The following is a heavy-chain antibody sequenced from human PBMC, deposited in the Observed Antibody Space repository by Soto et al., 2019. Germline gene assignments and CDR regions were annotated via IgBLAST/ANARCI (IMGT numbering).Heavy chain of an antibody. D-gene: IGHD6-6*01. Sequence: SETLSLTCTVSGGSISSYYWSWIRQPPGKGLEWIGYIYYSGSTNYNPSLKSRVTISVETSTNQFSLKLSSVTAADTAVYYCAREPSIAARPDAFDIWGQGTMVTVSS. V-gene: IGHV4-59*01. CDR2: IYYSGST. J-gene: IGHJ3*02. CDR3: AREPSIAARPDAFDI. CDR1: GGSISSYY.